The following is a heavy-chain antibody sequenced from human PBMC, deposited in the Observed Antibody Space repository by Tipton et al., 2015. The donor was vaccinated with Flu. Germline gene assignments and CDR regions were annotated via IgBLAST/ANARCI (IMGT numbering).Heavy chain of an antibody. D-gene: IGHD3-22*01. CDR2: ISYDGTNK. Sequence: SLRLSCAASGFTFSSYGMHWVRQAPGKGLEWVAVISYDGTNKYYADSVKGRFTISRDNSKNTLYLQMNSLRAEDTAVYYCAKEGRYYYDSSGHYLDSWGQGTLVTVSS. CDR1: GFTFSSYG. J-gene: IGHJ5*01. V-gene: IGHV3-30*18. CDR3: AKEGRYYYDSSGHYLDS.